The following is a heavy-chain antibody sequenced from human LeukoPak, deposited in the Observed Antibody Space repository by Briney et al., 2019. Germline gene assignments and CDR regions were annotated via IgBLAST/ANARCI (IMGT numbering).Heavy chain of an antibody. CDR2: ISAYNGNT. J-gene: IGHJ4*02. Sequence: ASVKVSCKASGYTFTSYGISWVRQAPGQGLEWMGWISAYNGNTNYAQKLQGRVTITADKSTSTAYMELSSLRSEDTAVYYCARYDFWWDWGQGTLVTVSS. V-gene: IGHV1-18*01. CDR1: GYTFTSYG. CDR3: ARYDFWWD. D-gene: IGHD3-3*01.